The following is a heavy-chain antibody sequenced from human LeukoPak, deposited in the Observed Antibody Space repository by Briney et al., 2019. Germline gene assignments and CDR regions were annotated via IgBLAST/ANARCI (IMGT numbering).Heavy chain of an antibody. Sequence: GGSLRLSCAASGFTFSSYWMSWVRQAPGKGLEWVANIKQDGSEKYYVDSVKGRFTISRDNAKNSLYLQMHSLRAEDTAMYYCARAVNDYGDYVYDYWGQGTLVTVSS. CDR1: GFTFSSYW. J-gene: IGHJ4*02. CDR2: IKQDGSEK. CDR3: ARAVNDYGDYVYDY. D-gene: IGHD4-17*01. V-gene: IGHV3-7*01.